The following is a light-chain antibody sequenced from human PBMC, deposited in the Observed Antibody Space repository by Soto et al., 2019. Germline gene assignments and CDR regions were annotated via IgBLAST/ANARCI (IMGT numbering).Light chain of an antibody. V-gene: IGKV3-20*01. CDR1: QSVSSIY. J-gene: IGKJ1*01. Sequence: EIVLTQSPGTLSLSPGERATLSCRASQSVSSIYLAWYQQKPGQAPRLLIYGASNRATGIPYKFSGSGSGTDFTLTISRLEPEDFAVYYCQQYGSSPGTFGQGTKVEIK. CDR3: QQYGSSPGT. CDR2: GAS.